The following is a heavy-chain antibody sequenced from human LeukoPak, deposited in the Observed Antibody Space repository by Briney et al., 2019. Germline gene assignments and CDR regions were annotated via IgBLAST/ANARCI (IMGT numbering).Heavy chain of an antibody. J-gene: IGHJ3*01. Sequence: ASVKVSCKASGYTFTSYDINWVRQATGQGLEWMGLMNPNSGNTGYAQKFQGRVTMTSNTSTSTAYMELSSLRSEDTAVYYCGRVNAYYYGSGISRAFDFWGQGTMVTVSS. D-gene: IGHD3-10*01. V-gene: IGHV1-8*01. CDR3: GRVNAYYYGSGISRAFDF. CDR1: GYTFTSYD. CDR2: MNPNSGNT.